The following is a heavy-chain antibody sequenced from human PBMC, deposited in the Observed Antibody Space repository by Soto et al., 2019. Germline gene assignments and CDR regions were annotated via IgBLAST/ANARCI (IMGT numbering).Heavy chain of an antibody. Sequence: GGSLRLSCAASGFTFSSYAMSWVRQAPGKGLEWVSAISGSGGSTYYADSVKGRFTISRDNSKNTLYLQMNSPGAEDTAVYYCAKDPPYSSSWSYFDYWGQGTLVTVSS. D-gene: IGHD6-13*01. J-gene: IGHJ4*02. V-gene: IGHV3-23*01. CDR3: AKDPPYSSSWSYFDY. CDR2: ISGSGGST. CDR1: GFTFSSYA.